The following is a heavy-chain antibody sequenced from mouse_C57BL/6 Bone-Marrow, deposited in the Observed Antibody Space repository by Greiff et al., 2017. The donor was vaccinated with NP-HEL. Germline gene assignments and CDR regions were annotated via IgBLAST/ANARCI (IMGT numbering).Heavy chain of an antibody. D-gene: IGHD2-1*01. V-gene: IGHV1-54*01. CDR2: INPGSGGA. CDR1: GYAFTNYL. CDR3: ATTPVYGNYGGTCYAMDY. J-gene: IGHJ4*01. Sequence: QVQLQQSGAELVRPGTSVKVSCKASGYAFTNYLIEWVKQRPGQGLEWIGVINPGSGGANYNEKFKGQATLTADKSSSTAYMQLRSLTSEDSAVYFCATTPVYGNYGGTCYAMDYWGQGTSVTVSS.